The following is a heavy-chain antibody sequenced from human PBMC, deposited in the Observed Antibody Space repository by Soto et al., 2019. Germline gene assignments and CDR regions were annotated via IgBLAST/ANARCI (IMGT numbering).Heavy chain of an antibody. CDR3: ARASSGYDYCFDY. CDR1: GFTFSSYW. Sequence: GGSLRLSCVASGFTFSSYWMSWVRQAPGKGLEWVANIKQDGSEKYYVDSVKGRFTISRDNAKNSLYLQMNSLRAEDTAVYYCARASSGYDYCFDYWGQGTLVTVSS. D-gene: IGHD5-12*01. J-gene: IGHJ4*02. CDR2: IKQDGSEK. V-gene: IGHV3-7*01.